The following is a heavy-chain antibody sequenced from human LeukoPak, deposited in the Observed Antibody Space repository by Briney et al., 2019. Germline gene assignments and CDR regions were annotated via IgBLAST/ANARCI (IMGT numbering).Heavy chain of an antibody. CDR1: GFTFSGYP. D-gene: IGHD5/OR15-5a*01. CDR3: VRGVYNNGNMNDY. Sequence: PGGSLRLSCVASGFTFSGYPMHWVRQTPGKGLDWVAIISDDGGRKFYADSVEGRFTISRDNSRNTLFLQMNSLRAEDTALYYCVRGVYNNGNMNDYWGQGTLVTASS. CDR2: ISDDGGRK. J-gene: IGHJ4*02. V-gene: IGHV3-30*04.